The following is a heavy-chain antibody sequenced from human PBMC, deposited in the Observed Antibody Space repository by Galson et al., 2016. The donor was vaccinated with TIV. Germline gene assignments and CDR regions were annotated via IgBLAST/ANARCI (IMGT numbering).Heavy chain of an antibody. J-gene: IGHJ3*01. CDR3: AREVANVDSVMLNADAFDV. CDR1: GDTFSSYT. D-gene: IGHD3-16*01. V-gene: IGHV1-69*08. CDR2: IIPLLGRS. Sequence: VKVSCKASGDTFSSYTIIWVRQAPGKGLEWMGRIIPLLGRSTHAQKFQGRVTITADISTDTAYLELSSLRSEDTAIYYCAREVANVDSVMLNADAFDVWGQGTMVTVSS.